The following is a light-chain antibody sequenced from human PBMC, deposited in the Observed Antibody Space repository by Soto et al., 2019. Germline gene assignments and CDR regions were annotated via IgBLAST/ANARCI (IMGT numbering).Light chain of an antibody. CDR1: ISDVGTYNL. Sequence: QSALTQPASVSGSPGQSITISCTGTISDVGTYNLVSWFQQHPGKAPKLMIFEVSERPSGVSNRFSGSKSVNAASLTISGLQAEDEADYYCCSYAGGATYVFGTGTKVTVL. CDR2: EVS. J-gene: IGLJ1*01. V-gene: IGLV2-23*02. CDR3: CSYAGGATYV.